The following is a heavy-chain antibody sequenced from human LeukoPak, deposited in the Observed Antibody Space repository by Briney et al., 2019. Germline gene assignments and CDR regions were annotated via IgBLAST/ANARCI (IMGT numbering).Heavy chain of an antibody. V-gene: IGHV4-38-2*01. CDR2: LYHSGGT. J-gene: IGHJ4*02. CDR3: ARAGGDYGYFDY. D-gene: IGHD4-17*01. Sequence: SETLFLTCAVSSYSISSGYYWGWIRQPPGKGLEWIGSLYHSGGTYYNPSLKSRVTISVDTSKNQFSLKLTSVTAADTAVYYCARAGGDYGYFDYWGQGTLVTVSS. CDR1: SYSISSGYY.